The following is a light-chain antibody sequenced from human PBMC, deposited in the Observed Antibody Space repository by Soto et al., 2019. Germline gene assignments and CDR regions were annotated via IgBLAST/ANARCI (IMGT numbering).Light chain of an antibody. J-gene: IGLJ3*02. V-gene: IGLV1-47*01. CDR2: NND. Sequence: QSVLTQSPSASGTPGQSVTISCFGSSSNIGSNYVYWYQQFPGTAPKLLFYNNDLRPPGVPDRFSGSKSGTSASLAISGLRPEDEDDYYCSTWDDSVSAVLFGGGTKLTVL. CDR3: STWDDSVSAVL. CDR1: SSNIGSNY.